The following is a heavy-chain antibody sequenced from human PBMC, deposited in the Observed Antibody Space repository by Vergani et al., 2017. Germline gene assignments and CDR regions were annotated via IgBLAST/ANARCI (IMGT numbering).Heavy chain of an antibody. CDR2: ISNDGNKK. V-gene: IGHV3-30*18. J-gene: IGHJ6*03. Sequence: QVQLVESGGSVVQPGRSLRLSCAASGFTFSNYGLHWVRQAPGQGLEWVAVISNDGNKKYYVDSVKGRFTISRDNSKKTLYLYMNSLRADDTAVYYCAKDPRLKEDYYYYYMDVWGKGTTVTVSS. CDR3: AKDPRLKEDYYYYYMDV. CDR1: GFTFSNYG.